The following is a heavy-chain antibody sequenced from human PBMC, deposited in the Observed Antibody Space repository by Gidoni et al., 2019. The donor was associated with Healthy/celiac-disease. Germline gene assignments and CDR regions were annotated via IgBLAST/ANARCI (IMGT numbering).Heavy chain of an antibody. V-gene: IGHV4-4*02. D-gene: IGHD3-10*01. CDR3: ARGVEYYYGSGEGWFDP. CDR1: GGSISSSNW. J-gene: IGHJ5*02. Sequence: QVQLQASGPGLVKPSGTLSLTCAVSGGSISSSNWWSWVRQPPGKGLEWIGEIYHSGSTNYNPSLKSRVTISVDESKNQFSLKLSSVTAADTAVYYCARGVEYYYGSGEGWFDPWGQGTLVTVSS. CDR2: IYHSGST.